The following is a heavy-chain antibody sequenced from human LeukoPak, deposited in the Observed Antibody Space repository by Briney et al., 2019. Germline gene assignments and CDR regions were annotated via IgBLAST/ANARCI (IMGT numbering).Heavy chain of an antibody. CDR2: ITGSGGST. D-gene: IGHD1-26*01. Sequence: PGGSLRLSCADSGFTFSSYAISWVRQAPGKGLEWVSAITGSGGSTYYADSVQGRFTISRDNSRNTLYLQMNSLRAEDTAVYYCAPWEPRGHYYMDVWGKGTTVTVSS. V-gene: IGHV3-23*01. CDR1: GFTFSSYA. J-gene: IGHJ6*03. CDR3: APWEPRGHYYMDV.